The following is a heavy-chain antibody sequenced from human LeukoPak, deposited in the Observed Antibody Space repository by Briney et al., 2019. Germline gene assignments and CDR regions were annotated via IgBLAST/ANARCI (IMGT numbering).Heavy chain of an antibody. CDR2: IYSGGST. J-gene: IGHJ5*02. CDR3: ARVGRSCTGGSCYPNWLDP. D-gene: IGHD2-15*01. Sequence: GGSLRLSCAASGFTVSNNFLSWVRQAPGKGLEWVSVIYSGGSTYYADSVKGRFTISRDNSKNTLYLQMNSLRAEDTAVYYCARVGRSCTGGSCYPNWLDPWGQGTLVTVSS. CDR1: GFTVSNNF. V-gene: IGHV3-53*01.